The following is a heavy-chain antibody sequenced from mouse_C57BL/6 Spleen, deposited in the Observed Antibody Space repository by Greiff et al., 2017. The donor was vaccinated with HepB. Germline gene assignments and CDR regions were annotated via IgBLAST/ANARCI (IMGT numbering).Heavy chain of an antibody. CDR3: ARGNLLGGFAY. CDR2: IDPSDSYT. V-gene: IGHV1-69*01. J-gene: IGHJ3*01. Sequence: VQLQQPGAELVMPGASVKLSCKASGYTFTSYWMHWVKQRPGQGLEWIGEIDPSDSYTNYNQKFKGKSTLTVDKSSSTAYMQLSSLTSEDSAVYYCARGNLLGGFAYWGQGTLVTVSA. D-gene: IGHD2-1*01. CDR1: GYTFTSYW.